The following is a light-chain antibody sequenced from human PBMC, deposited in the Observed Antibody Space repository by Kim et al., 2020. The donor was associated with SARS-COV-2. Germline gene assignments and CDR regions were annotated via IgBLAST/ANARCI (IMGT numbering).Light chain of an antibody. CDR1: QGISTW. CDR2: AAS. Sequence: ASVGDRVTITCRASQGISTWLSWYQQKPGKAPDLLIYAASTLRSGVPSRFSGSGSGTEFTLTISSLQPEDFATYYCQQANSLPPTFGQGTRLEIK. V-gene: IGKV1D-12*01. J-gene: IGKJ5*01. CDR3: QQANSLPPT.